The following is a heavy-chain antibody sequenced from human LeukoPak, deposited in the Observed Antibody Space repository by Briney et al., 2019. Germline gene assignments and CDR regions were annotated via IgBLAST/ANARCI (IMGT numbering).Heavy chain of an antibody. CDR1: GFTFSSYG. D-gene: IGHD3-16*01. Sequence: GGSLRLSCAASGFTFSSYGMHWVRQAPGKGLEWVSYISSSSGTIYYADSVKGRFTISRDNAKNSLYLQMNSLRAEDTAVYYCARDIGAEWFDPWGQGTLVTASS. CDR2: ISSSSGTI. V-gene: IGHV3-48*04. CDR3: ARDIGAEWFDP. J-gene: IGHJ5*02.